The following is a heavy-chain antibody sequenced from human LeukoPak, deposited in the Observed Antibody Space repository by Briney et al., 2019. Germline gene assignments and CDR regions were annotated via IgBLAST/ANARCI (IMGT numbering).Heavy chain of an antibody. D-gene: IGHD5-18*01. CDR2: ISWGSNVI. J-gene: IGHJ4*02. CDR3: ARDPGYSYALDY. Sequence: GGSLRLSCAASGFTFSTYSMDWVRQAPGKGPEWLSYISWGSNVIYYADSVKGRFTTSRDDAKNSLFLQMNSLTDEDTAVYYCARDPGYSYALDYWGRGTLVTVSS. CDR1: GFTFSTYS. V-gene: IGHV3-48*02.